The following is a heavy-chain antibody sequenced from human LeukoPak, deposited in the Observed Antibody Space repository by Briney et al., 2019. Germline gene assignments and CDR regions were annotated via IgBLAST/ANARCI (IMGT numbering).Heavy chain of an antibody. D-gene: IGHD3-22*01. V-gene: IGHV4-38-2*02. J-gene: IGHJ4*02. CDR1: YYSISSGYY. CDR2: IYHTGNT. CDR3: ALTPWGYYYDSSGYYGLFYY. Sequence: PSETLSLTCTVSYYSISSGYYWGWIRQSPGAGLEWAGSIYHTGNTYYNPSLKSRLIISVDTSKNQFSLRLSSVTAADTAVYYCALTPWGYYYDSSGYYGLFYYWGQGALVTVSS.